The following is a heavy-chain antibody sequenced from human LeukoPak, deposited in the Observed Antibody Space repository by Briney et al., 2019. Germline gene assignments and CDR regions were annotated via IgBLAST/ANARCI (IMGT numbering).Heavy chain of an antibody. CDR2: INPNSGGT. J-gene: IGHJ5*02. CDR3: ARAMPGYSSGWYPFPLDP. CDR1: GYTFTGYY. Sequence: ASVKVSCKASGYTFTGYYMHWVRQAPGQGLEWMGWINPNSGGTNYAQKFQGRVTMTRDTSISTAYMELSRLRSDDTAVYYCARAMPGYSSGWYPFPLDPWGQGTLVTVSS. V-gene: IGHV1-2*02. D-gene: IGHD6-13*01.